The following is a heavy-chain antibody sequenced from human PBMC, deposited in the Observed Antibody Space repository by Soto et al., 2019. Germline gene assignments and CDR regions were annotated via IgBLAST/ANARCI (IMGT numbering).Heavy chain of an antibody. Sequence: PSETLSLTCTVSGGSISSDGYYWNWIRQHPGKGLEWIGYIYYSGSSYYTPSLKSRLTISVDASQNQFSLKMVSVTAADTAIYYCARVDYVRAFDIWGQGTMVTV. J-gene: IGHJ3*02. V-gene: IGHV4-31*03. D-gene: IGHD4-17*01. CDR2: IYYSGSS. CDR3: ARVDYVRAFDI. CDR1: GGSISSDGYY.